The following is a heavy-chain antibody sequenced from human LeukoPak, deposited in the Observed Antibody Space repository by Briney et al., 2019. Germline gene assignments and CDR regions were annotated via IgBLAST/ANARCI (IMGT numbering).Heavy chain of an antibody. CDR2: MNPNSGNT. J-gene: IGHJ5*02. CDR1: GYTFTSYD. CDR3: ARPAGSSPAHPFDP. Sequence: ASVKVSCKASGYTFTSYDINWVRQATGQGLEWMGWMNPNSGNTGYAQKFQGRVTMTRNTSISTAYMELSSLRSEDTAVYYCARPAGSSPAHPFDPWGQGTLVTVSS. V-gene: IGHV1-8*01. D-gene: IGHD2-2*01.